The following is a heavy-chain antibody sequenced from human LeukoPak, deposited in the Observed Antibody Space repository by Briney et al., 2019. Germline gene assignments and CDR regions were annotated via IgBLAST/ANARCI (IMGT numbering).Heavy chain of an antibody. CDR2: IYTSGST. V-gene: IGHV4-4*07. Sequence: SETLSLTCTVSGGSISSYYWSWIRQPAGKGLEWIGRIYTSGSTNYNPSLKSRVTMSVDTSKNQFSLKLSSVTAADTAVYYCARDLVIVVVPAAIETNWFDPRGQGTLVTVSS. CDR3: ARDLVIVVVPAAIETNWFDP. CDR1: GGSISSYY. J-gene: IGHJ5*02. D-gene: IGHD2-2*03.